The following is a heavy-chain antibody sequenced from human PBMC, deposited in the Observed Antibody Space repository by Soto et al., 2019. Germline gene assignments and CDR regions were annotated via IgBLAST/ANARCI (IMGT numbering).Heavy chain of an antibody. CDR1: GYSFTSYW. D-gene: IGHD5-12*01. Sequence: LGESLKISCKGSGYSFTSYWIIWVRQMPGKGLEWMGRIDPSDSYTNYSPSFQGHVTISADKSISTAYLQWSSLKASDTAMYYCARHPDGYGDYWGQGTLVTVSS. CDR2: IDPSDSYT. V-gene: IGHV5-10-1*01. J-gene: IGHJ4*02. CDR3: ARHPDGYGDY.